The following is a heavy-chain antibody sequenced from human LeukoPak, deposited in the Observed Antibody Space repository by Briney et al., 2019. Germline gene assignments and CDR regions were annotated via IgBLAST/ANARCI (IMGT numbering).Heavy chain of an antibody. CDR1: GYTFTSYD. CDR3: ARGNPSIAVVTLYYYYGMDV. Sequence: ASVKVSCKASGYTFTSYDINWVRQATGQGLEWMGWMNPNSGNTGYAQKFQGRVTMTRNTSISTAYMELGSLRSEDTAVYYCARGNPSIAVVTLYYYYGMDVWGQGTTVTVSS. CDR2: MNPNSGNT. V-gene: IGHV1-8*01. D-gene: IGHD6-19*01. J-gene: IGHJ6*02.